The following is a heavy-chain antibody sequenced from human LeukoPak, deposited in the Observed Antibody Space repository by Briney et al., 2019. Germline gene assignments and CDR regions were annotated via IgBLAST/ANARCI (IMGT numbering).Heavy chain of an antibody. CDR3: AKGGGCSSTSCPSAYYYYYMDV. CDR2: ISRSGSTK. CDR1: GFTFSDYN. J-gene: IGHJ6*03. V-gene: IGHV3-11*01. D-gene: IGHD2-2*01. Sequence: GGSLRLSCAASGFTFSDYNMRWIRQAPGKGLEWVSSISRSGSTKYYADSVKGRFTISRDNSKNTLYLQMNSLRAEDTAVYYCAKGGGCSSTSCPSAYYYYYMDVWGKGTTVTISS.